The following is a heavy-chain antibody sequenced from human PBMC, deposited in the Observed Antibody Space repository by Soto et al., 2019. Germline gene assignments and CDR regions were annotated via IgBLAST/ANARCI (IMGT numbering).Heavy chain of an antibody. Sequence: PGVSLRLSCAASGFTFSSYGMHWVRQAPGKGLEWVAVISYDGSNKYYADSVKGRFTISRDNSKNTLYLQMNSLRAEDTAVYYCAKAITVVVAYAFDYWGQGTLVNVSS. D-gene: IGHD2-15*01. CDR1: GFTFSSYG. CDR2: ISYDGSNK. CDR3: AKAITVVVAYAFDY. J-gene: IGHJ4*02. V-gene: IGHV3-30*18.